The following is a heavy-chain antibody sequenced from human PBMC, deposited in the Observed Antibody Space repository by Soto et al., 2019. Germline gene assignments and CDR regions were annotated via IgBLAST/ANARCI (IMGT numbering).Heavy chain of an antibody. CDR2: ISSGGSYR. CDR3: VRSLRVVAGLDSFDI. D-gene: IGHD2-15*01. J-gene: IGHJ3*02. Sequence: GGSLRLSCAASGFTFNDFSMNWVRQAPGKGLEWVSSISSGGSYRFYAESVKGRFTISRDNRKRSVYLQMNSLRAEDTAVFYCVRSLRVVAGLDSFDIWGQGTVVTVSS. V-gene: IGHV3-21*01. CDR1: GFTFNDFS.